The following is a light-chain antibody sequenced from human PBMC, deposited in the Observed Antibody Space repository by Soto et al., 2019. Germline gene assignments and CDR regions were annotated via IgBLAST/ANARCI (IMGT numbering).Light chain of an antibody. Sequence: DIQMTQSPSTLSASVGDRVTITCRASQNINNWLAWYQQKPGKAPNLLIYEASSFESGVPSRFGGSRSGTEFSLTIRSLQPEDFGSYYCQHYNSYSWTFGQGTKVEIK. CDR2: EAS. CDR1: QNINNW. J-gene: IGKJ1*01. V-gene: IGKV1-5*03. CDR3: QHYNSYSWT.